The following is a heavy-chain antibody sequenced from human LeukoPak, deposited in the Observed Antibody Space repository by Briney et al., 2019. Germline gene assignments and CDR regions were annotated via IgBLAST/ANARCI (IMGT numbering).Heavy chain of an antibody. Sequence: ASVKFSCKASGYTFTSYDFNWVRQATGQRPEWMGWMSPNSGDAGYAQKFQDRVTMTRNTSISTAYMELRSLRSDDTAVYYCARGPPNWGYDYWGPGTLVTVSS. V-gene: IGHV1-8*01. CDR2: MSPNSGDA. CDR1: GYTFTSYD. J-gene: IGHJ4*02. D-gene: IGHD7-27*01. CDR3: ARGPPNWGYDY.